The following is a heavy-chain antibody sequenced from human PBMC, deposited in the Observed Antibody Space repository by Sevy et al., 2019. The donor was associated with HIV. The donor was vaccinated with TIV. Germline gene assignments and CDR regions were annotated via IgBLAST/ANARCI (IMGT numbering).Heavy chain of an antibody. CDR2: IYYSGAT. CDR3: ARSQHFSGDYADYAFDV. D-gene: IGHD4-17*01. CDR1: GGSVSNPNYY. J-gene: IGHJ3*01. Sequence: SETLSLTCSVSGGSVSNPNYYWGWIRQPPGKGLEWIGSIYYSGATSYNPSLESRVTTSEDTSNNRFSLIRTSVTAADTAVYYCARSQHFSGDYADYAFDVWGQGTMVTVSS. V-gene: IGHV4-39*01.